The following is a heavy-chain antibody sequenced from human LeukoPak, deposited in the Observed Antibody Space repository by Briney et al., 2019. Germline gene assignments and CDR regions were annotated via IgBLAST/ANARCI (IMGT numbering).Heavy chain of an antibody. J-gene: IGHJ3*02. CDR3: ARHNKAFDI. D-gene: IGHD2/OR15-2a*01. CDR1: GGSIRSSSYY. CDR2: IYYSGRT. Sequence: SETLSLTCSVSGGSIRSSSYYWGWIRQPPGKGLEWIGSIYYSGRTYYNPSLKSQVTISVDTSKSQFSLKLSSVTAADTAVYYCARHNKAFDIWGQGTMVTVSS. V-gene: IGHV4-39*01.